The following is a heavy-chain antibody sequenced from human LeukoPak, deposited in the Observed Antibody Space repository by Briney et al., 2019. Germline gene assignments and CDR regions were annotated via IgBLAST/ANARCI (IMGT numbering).Heavy chain of an antibody. CDR1: GGSISSGGYY. Sequence: SETLSLTCTVSGGSISSGGYYWSWIRQHPGKGLEWIGYIYYSGSTYYNPSLKSRVTTSVDTSKNQFSLKLSSVTAADTAVYYCARGLAAIGRGSEYFQHWGQGTLVTVSS. CDR2: IYYSGST. CDR3: ARGLAAIGRGSEYFQH. D-gene: IGHD2-15*01. V-gene: IGHV4-31*03. J-gene: IGHJ1*01.